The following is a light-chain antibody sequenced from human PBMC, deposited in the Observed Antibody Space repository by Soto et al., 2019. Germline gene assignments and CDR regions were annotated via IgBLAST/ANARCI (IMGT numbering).Light chain of an antibody. J-gene: IGKJ1*01. CDR3: QHYKSYSEA. CDR1: QTISSW. V-gene: IGKV1-5*03. Sequence: DIQMTQSPSTLSGSVGDRATITCRASQTISSWLAWYPQKPGKAPKLLIYQASTLKSGVPSRFSGSGSGTEFTLTISSLQPDDFATYYCQHYKSYSEAFGQGTKVELK. CDR2: QAS.